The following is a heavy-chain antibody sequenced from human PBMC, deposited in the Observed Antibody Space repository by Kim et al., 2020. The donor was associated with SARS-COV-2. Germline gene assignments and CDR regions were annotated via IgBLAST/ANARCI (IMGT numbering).Heavy chain of an antibody. V-gene: IGHV5-51*01. D-gene: IGHD3-16*01. J-gene: IGHJ4*02. CDR3: ARSAGPYDYYFDY. Sequence: YNPSVQGHVTISADKSTTTDYLQWSSLKASDTAMYYCARSAGPYDYYFDYWGQGTLVTVSS.